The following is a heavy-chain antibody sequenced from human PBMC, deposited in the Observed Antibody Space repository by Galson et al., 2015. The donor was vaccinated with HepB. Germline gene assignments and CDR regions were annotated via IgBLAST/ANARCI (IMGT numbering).Heavy chain of an antibody. CDR3: TYDSSGWYRYFDC. CDR1: GLTFGDYA. V-gene: IGHV3-49*03. Sequence: SLRLSCAASGLTFGDYAMSWFRQAPGKGLEWVGFIRSKAYGGTTEYAASVKGRFTISRDDSKSIAYLQMNSLKTEDTAVYYCTYDSSGWYRYFDCWGQGTLVTVSS. CDR2: IRSKAYGGTT. J-gene: IGHJ4*02. D-gene: IGHD6-19*01.